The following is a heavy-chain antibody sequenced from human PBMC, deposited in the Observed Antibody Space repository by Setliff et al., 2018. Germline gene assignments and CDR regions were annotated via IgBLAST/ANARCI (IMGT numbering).Heavy chain of an antibody. CDR3: FGAGTCSY. Sequence: GGSLRLSCTASGFSYSNDWVSWVRQAPGKGLEWLASINPHASEKYYADSVKGRFTISRDNAKNSLSLQMNNLRTEDTAVYYCFGAGTCSYWGQGTLVTVSS. CDR2: INPHASEK. J-gene: IGHJ4*02. V-gene: IGHV3-7*01. D-gene: IGHD3-10*01. CDR1: GFSYSNDW.